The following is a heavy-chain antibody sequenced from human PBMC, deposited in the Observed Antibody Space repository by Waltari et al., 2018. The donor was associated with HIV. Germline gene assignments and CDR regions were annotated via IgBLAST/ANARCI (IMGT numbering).Heavy chain of an antibody. V-gene: IGHV3-30*04. CDR1: GFTFSSSA. D-gene: IGHD6-13*01. Sequence: QVQLVESGGGVVQPGRSLRLSCAASGFTFSSSAMHWVRQAPGKGLEWVAVISYDGSNKYYADSVKGRFTISRDNSKNTLYLQMNSLRAEDTAVYYCARGSLIAAAGWGQGTLVTVSS. CDR3: ARGSLIAAAG. J-gene: IGHJ4*02. CDR2: ISYDGSNK.